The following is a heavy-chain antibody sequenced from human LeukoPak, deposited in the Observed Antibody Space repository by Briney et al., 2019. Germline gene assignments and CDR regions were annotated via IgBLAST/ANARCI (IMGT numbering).Heavy chain of an antibody. Sequence: ASVKVSCKASGYTFTSYYMHWVRQAPGQGLEWMGIINPSGGSTSYAQKFQGRVTMTRDTSTSTVYMELSSQRSEDTAVYYSARETSIMITFGGLDYWGQGTLVTVSS. CDR2: INPSGGST. J-gene: IGHJ4*02. CDR1: GYTFTSYY. V-gene: IGHV1-46*01. D-gene: IGHD3-16*01. CDR3: ARETSIMITFGGLDY.